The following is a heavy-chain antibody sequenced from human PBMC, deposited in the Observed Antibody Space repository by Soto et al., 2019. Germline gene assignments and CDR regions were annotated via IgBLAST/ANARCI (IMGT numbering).Heavy chain of an antibody. CDR2: IIPIFGTA. CDR1: GGTFSSYA. V-gene: IGHV1-69*01. D-gene: IGHD4-17*01. Sequence: QVQLVQSGAEVKKPGSSVKVSCKASGGTFSSYAISWVRQAPGQGLEWLGGIIPIFGTANYAQKFQGRVTITADESTSTAYTELSSLRSEGTAVYYCATRSYGHYYYYGMDVWGQGTTVTVSS. CDR3: ATRSYGHYYYYGMDV. J-gene: IGHJ6*02.